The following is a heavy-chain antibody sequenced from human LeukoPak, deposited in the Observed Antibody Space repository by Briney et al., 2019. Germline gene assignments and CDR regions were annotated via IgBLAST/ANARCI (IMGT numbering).Heavy chain of an antibody. CDR3: VRDYCSGVTCYDGY. CDR2: VKQDGSEK. D-gene: IGHD2-15*01. J-gene: IGHJ4*02. CDR1: GFTFRNYW. V-gene: IGHV3-7*04. Sequence: GGSLRLSCAASGFTFRNYWMSWVRQAPGKGLEWLANVKQDGSEKYYVDSVKGRFTLSRDNVKNSVYLQMNSLRAEDTAVYYCVRDYCSGVTCYDGYWGQGTLVTVSS.